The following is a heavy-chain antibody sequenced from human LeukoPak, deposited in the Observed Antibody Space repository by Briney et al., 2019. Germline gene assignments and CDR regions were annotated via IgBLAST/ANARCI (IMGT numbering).Heavy chain of an antibody. CDR2: ISYDGNNK. J-gene: IGHJ4*02. Sequence: GGSLRLSCSASGFTFSTFPMHWVRQAPGKGLEWVAVISYDGNNKYYADSVKGRFTISRDNSKNTLYLQMNSLRAEDTALYYCATLPTWGQGTLVTVSS. D-gene: IGHD4-17*01. V-gene: IGHV3-30-3*01. CDR3: ATLPT. CDR1: GFTFSTFP.